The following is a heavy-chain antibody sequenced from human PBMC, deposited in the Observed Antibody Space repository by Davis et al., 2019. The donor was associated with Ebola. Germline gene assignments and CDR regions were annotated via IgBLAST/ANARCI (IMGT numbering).Heavy chain of an antibody. CDR2: INPNSGGT. D-gene: IGHD3-10*01. CDR1: GYTLTELS. CDR3: ARDYGYGMDV. V-gene: IGHV1-2*02. Sequence: ASVKVSCKVSGYTLTELSMHWVRQAPGQGLEWMGWINPNSGGTNYAQKFQGRVTMTRDTSISTAYMELSRLGSDDTAVYYCARDYGYGMDVWGQGTTVTVSS. J-gene: IGHJ6*02.